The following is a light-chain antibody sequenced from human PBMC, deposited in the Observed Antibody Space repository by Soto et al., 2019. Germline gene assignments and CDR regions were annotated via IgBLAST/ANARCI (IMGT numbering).Light chain of an antibody. J-gene: IGKJ1*01. CDR3: QQYGYSPPWT. V-gene: IGKV3-20*01. CDR2: DAS. Sequence: EIVLTQSPATLSLSPGEGATLSCRASQSVSSNYLAWYQQKPGQAPRLLIYDASTRSTGIPDRFRGSGYGTDFTRNISRVEPEDFALYFCQQYGYSPPWTFGQGTKVEI. CDR1: QSVSSNY.